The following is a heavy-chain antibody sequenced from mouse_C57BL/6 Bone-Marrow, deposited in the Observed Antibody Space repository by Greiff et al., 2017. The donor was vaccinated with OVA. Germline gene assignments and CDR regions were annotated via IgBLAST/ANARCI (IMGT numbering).Heavy chain of an antibody. CDR2: IDPSDSET. J-gene: IGHJ1*03. D-gene: IGHD1-1*01. CDR3: ARPYYYGSSYWYVDV. V-gene: IGHV1-52*01. CDR1: GYTFTSYW. Sequence: QVQLQQPGAELVRPGSSVKLSCKASGYTFTSYWMHWVKQRPIQGLEWIGNIDPSDSETHYNQKFKDKATLTVDKSSSTAYMQRSSLTSEDSAVYYCARPYYYGSSYWYVDVWGTGTTVTVSA.